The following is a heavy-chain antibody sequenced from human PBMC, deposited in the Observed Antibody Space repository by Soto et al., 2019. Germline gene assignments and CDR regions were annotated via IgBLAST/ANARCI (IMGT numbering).Heavy chain of an antibody. Sequence: PGGSLRLSCAASGFTFDDYAMHWVRQAPGKGLEWVSGISWNSGSIGYADSVKGRFTISRDNAKNSLYLQMNSLRAEDTALYYCAKDRHNWNYDHNDAFDIWGQGTMVTVSS. V-gene: IGHV3-9*01. CDR3: AKDRHNWNYDHNDAFDI. CDR1: GFTFDDYA. J-gene: IGHJ3*02. D-gene: IGHD1-7*01. CDR2: ISWNSGSI.